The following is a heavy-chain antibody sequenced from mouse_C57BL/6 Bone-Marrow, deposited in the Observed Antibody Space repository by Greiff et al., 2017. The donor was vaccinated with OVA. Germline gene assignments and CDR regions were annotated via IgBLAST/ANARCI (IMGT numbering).Heavy chain of an antibody. CDR3: AREGSYDWYFDV. J-gene: IGHJ1*03. D-gene: IGHD1-1*02. CDR1: GYTFTSYG. CDR2: IYPRSGNT. V-gene: IGHV1-81*01. Sequence: VQGVESGAELARPGASVKLSCKASGYTFTSYGISWVKQRTGQGLEWIGEIYPRSGNTYYNEKFKGKATLTADKSSSTAYMELRSLTSEDSAVYFCAREGSYDWYFDVWGTGTTVTVSS.